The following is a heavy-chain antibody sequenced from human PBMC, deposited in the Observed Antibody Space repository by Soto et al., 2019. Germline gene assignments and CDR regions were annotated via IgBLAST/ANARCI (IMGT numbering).Heavy chain of an antibody. J-gene: IGHJ6*02. V-gene: IGHV1-18*01. D-gene: IGHD4-17*01. CDR3: ARVSPTVYGDPLFGYCMDV. CDR1: GYTFTSYG. Sequence: QVQLVQSGAEVKKPGASVKVSCKASGYTFTSYGISWVRQAPGQGLEWMGWISAYNGNTNYAQKLQGRVTMTTDTSTSTAYMELRSLRSDDTAVYYCARVSPTVYGDPLFGYCMDVWGQGTTVTVSS. CDR2: ISAYNGNT.